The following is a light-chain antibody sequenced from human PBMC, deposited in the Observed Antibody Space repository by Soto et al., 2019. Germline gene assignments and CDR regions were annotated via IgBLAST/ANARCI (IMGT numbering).Light chain of an antibody. V-gene: IGKV1-9*01. CDR1: QDISSY. Sequence: DIQLTQSPSFLSASIGDRVTITCRASQDISSYLAWYQLKPGKAPKLLISTASTLQSGVPSRFSGSGSGTEFTLTISSLQSEDFAVYYCQQYNNWPKTFGQGTKVDI. CDR2: TAS. CDR3: QQYNNWPKT. J-gene: IGKJ1*01.